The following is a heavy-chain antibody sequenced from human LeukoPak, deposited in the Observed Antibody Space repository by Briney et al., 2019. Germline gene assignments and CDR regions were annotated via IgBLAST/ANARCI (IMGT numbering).Heavy chain of an antibody. CDR2: INHSGST. V-gene: IGHV4-34*01. D-gene: IGHD2-2*02. CDR1: GGSFSGYY. CDR3: ASDCSSTSCYTSGRGYYYGMDV. J-gene: IGHJ6*02. Sequence: SETLSLTCAVYGGSFSGYYWSWIRQPPGKGPEWIGEINHSGSTNYNPSLKSRVTISVDTSKNQFSLKLSSVTAADTAVYYCASDCSSTSCYTSGRGYYYGMDVWGQGTTATVSS.